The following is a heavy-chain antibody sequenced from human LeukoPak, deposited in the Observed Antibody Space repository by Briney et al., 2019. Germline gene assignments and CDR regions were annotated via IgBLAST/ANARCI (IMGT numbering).Heavy chain of an antibody. CDR3: ATVGEQLADFDY. Sequence: GASVKVSCKASGYTFTDYYMHWVQQAPGKGLEWMGRVDPEDGETIYAEKFQGRVTITADTSTDTAYMELSSLRSEDTAVYYCATVGEQLADFDYWGQGTLVTVSS. V-gene: IGHV1-69-2*01. J-gene: IGHJ4*02. CDR1: GYTFTDYY. CDR2: VDPEDGET. D-gene: IGHD6-6*01.